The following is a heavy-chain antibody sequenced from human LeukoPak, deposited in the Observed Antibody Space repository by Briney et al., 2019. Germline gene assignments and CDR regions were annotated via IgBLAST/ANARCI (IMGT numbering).Heavy chain of an antibody. CDR2: IKEDSSDK. J-gene: IGHJ4*02. D-gene: IGHD1/OR15-1a*01. Sequence: GGSLRLSCAASGFTFNNYWMNWVRQAPGKGLEWVANIKEDSSDKNYVDSMKGRFTISRDNAKKTLYLQMNNLRGEDTATYYCARDLSSNWNNLAYWGQGTLVTVSS. CDR1: GFTFNNYW. V-gene: IGHV3-7*03. CDR3: ARDLSSNWNNLAY.